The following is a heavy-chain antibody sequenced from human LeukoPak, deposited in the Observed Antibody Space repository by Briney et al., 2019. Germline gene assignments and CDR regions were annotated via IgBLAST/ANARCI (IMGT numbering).Heavy chain of an antibody. CDR3: ARGGYCSRTTCSNYKGMDV. CDR1: GFTFNSYG. V-gene: IGHV3-33*01. CDR2: IWVDGTNT. J-gene: IGHJ6*02. Sequence: PGRSLRLSCAASGFTFNSYGMNWVRQAPGKGLEWVAAIWVDGTNTYYADAVKGRFTISRDNSKNTLFLQMNSLRAEDTAVYYCARGGYCSRTTCSNYKGMDVWGQGTTVTVSS. D-gene: IGHD2-2*01.